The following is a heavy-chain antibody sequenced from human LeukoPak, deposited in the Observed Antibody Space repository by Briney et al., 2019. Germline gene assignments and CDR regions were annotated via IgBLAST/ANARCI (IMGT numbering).Heavy chain of an antibody. CDR2: ISYDGSNK. V-gene: IGHV3-30*18. J-gene: IGHJ6*02. Sequence: PGRSLRLSCAASGFTFSSYGMHWVRQAPGKGLEWVAVISYDGSNKYYADSVKGRFTISRDNSKNTLYLQMNSLRAEDTAVYYCAKEKSYYYYYYGMDVWGQGTTVTVSS. CDR1: GFTFSSYG. CDR3: AKEKSYYYYYYGMDV.